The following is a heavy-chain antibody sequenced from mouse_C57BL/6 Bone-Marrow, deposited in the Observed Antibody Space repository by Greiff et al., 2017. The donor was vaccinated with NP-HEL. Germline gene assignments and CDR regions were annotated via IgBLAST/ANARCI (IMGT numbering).Heavy chain of an antibody. CDR2: IHPNSGST. CDR1: GYTFTSYW. J-gene: IGHJ4*01. CDR3: ARFLYYYGTGYAMDY. V-gene: IGHV1-64*01. Sequence: QVQLQQPGAELVKPGASVKLSCKASGYTFTSYWMHWVKQRPGQGLEWIGMIHPNSGSTNYNEKFKSKATLTVDKSSSTAYMQLSSLTSEDSAVYYCARFLYYYGTGYAMDYWGQGTSVTVSS. D-gene: IGHD1-1*01.